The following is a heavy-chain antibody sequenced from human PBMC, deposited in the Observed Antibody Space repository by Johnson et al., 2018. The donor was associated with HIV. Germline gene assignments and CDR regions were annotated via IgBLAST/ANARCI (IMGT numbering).Heavy chain of an antibody. Sequence: QVQLVESGGGVVQPGRSLRLSCAASGFTFSSNAMHWVRQSPGKGLEWVAVISFAGTNTHSGHSVKGRFTIPRENSNKTLNLQMNSLRTEETAVYYCARDRLLWFRELWPHDALNIWGQGTMVTVSS. J-gene: IGHJ3*02. V-gene: IGHV3-30-3*01. CDR2: ISFAGTNT. CDR1: GFTFSSNA. D-gene: IGHD3-10*01. CDR3: ARDRLLWFRELWPHDALNI.